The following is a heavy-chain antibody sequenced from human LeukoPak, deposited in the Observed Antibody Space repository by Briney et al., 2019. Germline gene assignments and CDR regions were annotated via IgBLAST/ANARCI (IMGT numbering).Heavy chain of an antibody. D-gene: IGHD5-24*01. Sequence: SETLSLTCTVSGGSIRSSGYYWGWIRQPPGKGLEWIGTIYCSGSTNYNPSLRSRVTISVDTSKNQFSLKLSSVTAADTAVYYCARLTRDGYNSHFDYWGQGTLVIVSS. V-gene: IGHV4-39*07. CDR3: ARLTRDGYNSHFDY. CDR2: IYCSGST. J-gene: IGHJ4*02. CDR1: GGSIRSSGYY.